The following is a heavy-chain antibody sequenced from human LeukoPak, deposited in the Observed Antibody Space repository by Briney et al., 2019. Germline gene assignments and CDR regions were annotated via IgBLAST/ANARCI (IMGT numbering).Heavy chain of an antibody. J-gene: IGHJ2*01. CDR2: IYTSGST. V-gene: IGHV4-61*02. CDR3: ASRDTAMVGYFDL. D-gene: IGHD5-18*01. Sequence: PSQTLSLTCTVSGGSISSGSYYWSWIRQPAGKGLEWIGRIYTSGSTNYNPSLKSRVTISVDTSKNQFSLKLSSVTAADTAVYYCASRDTAMVGYFDLWGRGTLVTVSS. CDR1: GGSISSGSYY.